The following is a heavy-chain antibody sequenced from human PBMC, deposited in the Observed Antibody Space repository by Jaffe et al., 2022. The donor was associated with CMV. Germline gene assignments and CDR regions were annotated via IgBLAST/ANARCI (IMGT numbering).Heavy chain of an antibody. Sequence: QVTLRESGPALVKPTQTLTLTCTFSGFSLSTSGMCVSWIRQPPGKALEWLARIDWDDDKYYSTSLKTRLTISKDTSKNQVVLTMTNMDPVDTATYYCARIHSNYQNYYYYMDVWGKGTTVTVSS. CDR2: IDWDDDK. CDR3: ARIHSNYQNYYYYMDV. V-gene: IGHV2-70*15. D-gene: IGHD4-4*01. J-gene: IGHJ6*03. CDR1: GFSLSTSGMC.